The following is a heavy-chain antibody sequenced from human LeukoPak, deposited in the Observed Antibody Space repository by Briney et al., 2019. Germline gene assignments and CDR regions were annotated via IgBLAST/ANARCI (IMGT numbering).Heavy chain of an antibody. CDR3: ASKERYGDSPDY. V-gene: IGHV3-48*04. CDR2: ISSSGSTI. Sequence: PGGSLRLSCAASGFTFSSYWMSWVRQAPGKGPAWVSYISSSGSTIYYADSVKGRFTISRDNAKNSLYLQMNSLRAEDTAVYYCASKERYGDSPDYWGQGTLVTVSS. D-gene: IGHD4-17*01. CDR1: GFTFSSYW. J-gene: IGHJ4*02.